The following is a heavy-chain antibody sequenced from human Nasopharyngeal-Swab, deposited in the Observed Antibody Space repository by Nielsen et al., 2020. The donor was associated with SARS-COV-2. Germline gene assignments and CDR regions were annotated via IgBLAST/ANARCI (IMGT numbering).Heavy chain of an antibody. D-gene: IGHD2-8*01. CDR3: ARPNMTTNYGMDV. J-gene: IGHJ6*02. V-gene: IGHV7-4-1*02. CDR2: INTNTGTP. Sequence: WVRQAPGQGLEWVGWINTNTGTPTYAQGFTGRFVFSLDTSVSTAYLQISSLKAEDTAVYYCARPNMTTNYGMDVWGQGTTVTVSS.